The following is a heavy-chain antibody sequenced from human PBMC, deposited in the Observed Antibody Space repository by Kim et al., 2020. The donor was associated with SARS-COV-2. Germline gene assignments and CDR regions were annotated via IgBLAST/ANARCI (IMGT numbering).Heavy chain of an antibody. CDR2: SKK. J-gene: IGHJ4*02. D-gene: IGHD6-19*01. CDR3: AKSQPVADY. V-gene: IGHV3-30*02. Sequence: SKKDYADSGKGRFTISKDNSKNTLYLQMNSRRAEETAVYYGAKSQPVADYWGQGTLVTSPQ.